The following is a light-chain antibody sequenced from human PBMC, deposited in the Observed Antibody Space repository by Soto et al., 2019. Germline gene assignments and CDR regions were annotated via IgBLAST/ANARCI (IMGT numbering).Light chain of an antibody. CDR2: DAT. CDR1: QSISSS. V-gene: IGKV1-5*01. J-gene: IGKJ4*01. Sequence: DILMTQSPSTLSASVGDRVTITCRASQSISSSLAWYQHKPGKAPKVLIYDATSLETGVPSRFSGRGYGTEFTLTINSLQPDDFATYYCQSYKSFSQLTFGGGTKVEI. CDR3: QSYKSFSQLT.